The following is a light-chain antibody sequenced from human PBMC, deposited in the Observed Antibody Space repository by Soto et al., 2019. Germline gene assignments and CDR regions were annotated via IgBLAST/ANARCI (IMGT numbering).Light chain of an antibody. Sequence: DIVMTQSPDSLAVSLGERATINCKSSQSVLYSSNNKNYLAWYQHKPGQPPKVVIYWASTRESGVPDRFSGSGSGTDFTLTINSPQAEDVALYYCQQYFTTPYTFGRGTRLEMK. CDR2: WAS. CDR3: QQYFTTPYT. J-gene: IGKJ2*01. CDR1: QSVLYSSNNKNY. V-gene: IGKV4-1*01.